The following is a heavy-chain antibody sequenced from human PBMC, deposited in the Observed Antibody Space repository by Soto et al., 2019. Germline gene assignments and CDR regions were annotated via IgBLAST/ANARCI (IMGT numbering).Heavy chain of an antibody. V-gene: IGHV1-69*13. CDR3: AAPAEALDTGMLKGRAH. D-gene: IGHD5-18*01. Sequence: ASVKVSCKASGGTFSNSAIIWVRQAPGQGLEWMGGILPIFGTPNYAQKFQGRLTISADEFSSTAYMELNILRSEDTAVYYCAAPAEALDTGMLKGRAHWGQESLGTVGS. CDR2: ILPIFGTP. CDR1: GGTFSNSA. J-gene: IGHJ4*02.